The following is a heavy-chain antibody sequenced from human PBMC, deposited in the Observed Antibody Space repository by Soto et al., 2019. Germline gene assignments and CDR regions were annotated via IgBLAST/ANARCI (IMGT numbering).Heavy chain of an antibody. V-gene: IGHV1-18*01. CDR2: ISTYSGDT. J-gene: IGHJ5*02. CDR3: ARHHGPTTSENWFDP. Sequence: QVHLVQSGVEVKTPGASVKVSCQASGYTFFTYDISWVRQAPGQGLEWMGWISTYSGDTKYAQKFQGRVTMTTATSTTTAYVKLGSLRSADTDVYYCARHHGPTTSENWFDPWGQGTLVTVSS. D-gene: IGHD5-12*01. CDR1: GYTFFTYD.